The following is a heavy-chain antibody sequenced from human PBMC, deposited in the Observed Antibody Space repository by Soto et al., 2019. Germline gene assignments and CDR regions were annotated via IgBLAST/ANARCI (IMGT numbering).Heavy chain of an antibody. V-gene: IGHV1-69*13. CDR3: AGTYYYDSSGYPYGMDV. CDR2: IIPIFGTA. Sequence: ASVKVSCKASGGTFSSYAISWVRQAPGQGLEWMGGIIPIFGTANYAQKFQGRVTITADESTSTAYMELSSLRSEDTAVYYCAGTYYYDSSGYPYGMDVWGQGTTVTVSS. D-gene: IGHD3-22*01. CDR1: GGTFSSYA. J-gene: IGHJ6*02.